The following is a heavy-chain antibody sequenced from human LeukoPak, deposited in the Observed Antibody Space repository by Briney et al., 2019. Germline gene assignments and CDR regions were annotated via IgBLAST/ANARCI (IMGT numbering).Heavy chain of an antibody. Sequence: GGSLRLSCAASGFTVSSNYMSWVRQAPGKGLEWVSVIYSGGSTYYADSVKGRFTISRDNSKNTLYLQMNSLRAEDTAVYYCARGLKGVVPAAIGYWGQGTLVTVSS. CDR3: ARGLKGVVPAAIGY. CDR1: GFTVSSNY. V-gene: IGHV3-53*01. J-gene: IGHJ4*02. D-gene: IGHD2-2*02. CDR2: IYSGGST.